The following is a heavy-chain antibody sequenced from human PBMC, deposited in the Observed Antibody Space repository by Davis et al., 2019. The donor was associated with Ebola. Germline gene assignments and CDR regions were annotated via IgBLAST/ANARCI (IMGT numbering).Heavy chain of an antibody. J-gene: IGHJ4*02. CDR2: ISGSGGST. CDR3: AKKGEGGPDNSGSYLGYFDY. CDR1: AFPFSSYA. Sequence: GGSLRLSCAASAFPFSSYAMSWVRQAPGKGLEWVSAISGSGGSTYYADSVKGRFTISRDNSKNTMYLQMNSLRAEDTAVYYCAKKGEGGPDNSGSYLGYFDYWGQGTLVTVSS. D-gene: IGHD1-26*01. V-gene: IGHV3-23*01.